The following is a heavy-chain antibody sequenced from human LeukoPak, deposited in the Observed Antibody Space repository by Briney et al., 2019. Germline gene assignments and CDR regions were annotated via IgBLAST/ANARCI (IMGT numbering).Heavy chain of an antibody. CDR3: ARGFVVVPAAMNY. Sequence: ASVKVSCKASGYTFTGYYMHWERQAPGQGLEWMGWINPNSGGTNYAQKFQGRVTMTRDTSISTAYMELSRLRSDDTAVYYCARGFVVVPAAMNYWGQGTLVTVSS. V-gene: IGHV1-2*02. CDR1: GYTFTGYY. J-gene: IGHJ4*02. CDR2: INPNSGGT. D-gene: IGHD2-2*01.